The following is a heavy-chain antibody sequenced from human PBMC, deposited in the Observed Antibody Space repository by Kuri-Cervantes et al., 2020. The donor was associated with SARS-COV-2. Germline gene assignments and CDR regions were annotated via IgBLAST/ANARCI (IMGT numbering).Heavy chain of an antibody. CDR2: ISWNSGSI. V-gene: IGHV3-9*01. CDR1: GFTFDDYA. J-gene: IGHJ5*02. CDR3: ARVSSYDFWSGTNWFDP. D-gene: IGHD3-3*01. Sequence: SLKISCAASGFTFDDYAMHWVRQAPGKGLEWVSGISWNSGSIGYADSVKGRFTISRDNSKNTLYLQMNSLRAEDTAVYYCARVSSYDFWSGTNWFDPWGQGTLVTVSS.